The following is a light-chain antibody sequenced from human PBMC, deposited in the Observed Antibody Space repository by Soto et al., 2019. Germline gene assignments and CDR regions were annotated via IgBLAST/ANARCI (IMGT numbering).Light chain of an antibody. V-gene: IGKV3-15*01. CDR2: GAS. CDR3: QQYNNLPPDT. J-gene: IGKJ2*01. Sequence: EIILTQSPASLSVSPGEIATLSCRASQSVNNNLAWYQQKPGQAPSLLIYGASTRATGIPGRFRGSGSGTEVTLTITSLQSEDFAVYFCQQYNNLPPDTFGQGTKLEIK. CDR1: QSVNNN.